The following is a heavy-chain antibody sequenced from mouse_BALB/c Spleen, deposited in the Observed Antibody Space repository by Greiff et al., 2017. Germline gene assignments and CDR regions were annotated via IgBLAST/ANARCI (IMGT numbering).Heavy chain of an antibody. CDR3: ARNYGSSLDY. CDR1: GYTFTSSW. D-gene: IGHD1-1*01. J-gene: IGHJ2*01. CDR2: IHPNSGNT. V-gene: IGHV1S130*01. Sequence: VQLQQSGSVLVRPGASVKLSCKASGYTFTSSWMHWAKQRPGQGLEWIGEIHPNSGNTNYNEKFKGKATLTVDTSSSTAYVDLSSLTSEDSAVYYCARNYGSSLDYWGQGTTLTVSS.